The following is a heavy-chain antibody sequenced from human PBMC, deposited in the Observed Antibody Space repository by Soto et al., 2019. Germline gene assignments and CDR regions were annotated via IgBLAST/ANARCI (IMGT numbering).Heavy chain of an antibody. V-gene: IGHV4-59*11. CDR2: IHYSGST. CDR1: GVSITSHY. Sequence: SETLSLTCTVSGVSITSHYWTWTRQPPGKGLEWIGNIHYSGSTNYSPSLKGRVIISVDTPENQSSLKLSSVTTADTAVYYCTVGGAGHPFDYWGQGTLVTVSS. D-gene: IGHD3-16*01. CDR3: TVGGAGHPFDY. J-gene: IGHJ4*02.